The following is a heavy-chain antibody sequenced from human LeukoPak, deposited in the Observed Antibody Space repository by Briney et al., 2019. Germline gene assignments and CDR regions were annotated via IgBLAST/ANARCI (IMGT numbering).Heavy chain of an antibody. Sequence: KPSEALSLTCAVSGGSINSYYWSWIRQPPGKGLEWIGEINHSGSTNYNPSLKSQVTISVDTSKNQFSLKLSSVTAADTAVYYCARGFGWERERGYSSSWYRAGRFDYWGQGTLVTVSS. D-gene: IGHD6-13*01. CDR1: GGSINSYY. V-gene: IGHV4-34*01. CDR3: ARGFGWERERGYSSSWYRAGRFDY. CDR2: INHSGST. J-gene: IGHJ4*02.